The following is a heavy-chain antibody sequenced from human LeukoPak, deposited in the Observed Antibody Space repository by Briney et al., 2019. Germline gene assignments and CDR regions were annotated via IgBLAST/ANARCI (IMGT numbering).Heavy chain of an antibody. V-gene: IGHV4-59*10. CDR1: GGSFSGYY. D-gene: IGHD3-22*01. Sequence: SETLSLTCAVYGGSFSGYYWSWIRQPAGKGLEWIGRIYTSGSTNYNPSLKSRVTMSVDTSKNQFSLKLSSVTAADTAVYYCARGFDYYDSSGYGDYFDYWGQGTLVTVSS. CDR3: ARGFDYYDSSGYGDYFDY. CDR2: IYTSGST. J-gene: IGHJ4*02.